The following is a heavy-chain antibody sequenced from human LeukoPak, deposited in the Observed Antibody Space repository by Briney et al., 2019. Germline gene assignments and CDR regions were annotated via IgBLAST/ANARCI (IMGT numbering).Heavy chain of an antibody. Sequence: SETLSLTCAVYGGSFSGYYWSWIRQPPGKGLQWIGEINHSGSTNYNPSLKSRVTISVDTSKNQFSLKLSSVTAADTAVYYCARDGHYDILTGYYSYNWFDPWGQGTLVTVSS. J-gene: IGHJ5*02. CDR1: GGSFSGYY. CDR2: INHSGST. D-gene: IGHD3-9*01. V-gene: IGHV4-34*01. CDR3: ARDGHYDILTGYYSYNWFDP.